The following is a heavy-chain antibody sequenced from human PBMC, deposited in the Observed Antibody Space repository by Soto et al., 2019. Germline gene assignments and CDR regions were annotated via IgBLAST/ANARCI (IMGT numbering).Heavy chain of an antibody. CDR1: GYTFTSYD. Sequence: GASVKVSCKASGYTFTSYDINWVRQATGQGLEWMGWMNPNSGNTGYAQKFQGRVTMTRNTSISTAYMELSSLRSEDTAVYYCARGAGYYYDSSRTDVFDYWGQGTLVTVSS. D-gene: IGHD3-22*01. V-gene: IGHV1-8*01. CDR2: MNPNSGNT. J-gene: IGHJ4*02. CDR3: ARGAGYYYDSSRTDVFDY.